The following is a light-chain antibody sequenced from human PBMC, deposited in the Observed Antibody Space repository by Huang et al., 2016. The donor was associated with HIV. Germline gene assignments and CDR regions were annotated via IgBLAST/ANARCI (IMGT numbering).Light chain of an antibody. Sequence: EIVLTQSPATLSLSPGERATLSCRASQSVSRYLAWYQQKPGQAPRLLIYDASNRAVGIPTRFTGSGSGTDFTLTISSLEPEDFAVYYCQQRYCWPRITFGQGTRLEIK. J-gene: IGKJ5*01. CDR3: QQRYCWPRIT. CDR2: DAS. CDR1: QSVSRY. V-gene: IGKV3-11*01.